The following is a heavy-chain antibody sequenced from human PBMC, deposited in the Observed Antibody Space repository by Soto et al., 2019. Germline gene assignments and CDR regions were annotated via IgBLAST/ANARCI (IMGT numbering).Heavy chain of an antibody. CDR1: GFTFSSYS. V-gene: IGHV3-21*01. J-gene: IGHJ4*02. D-gene: IGHD5-12*01. CDR3: ARGKAGGPDIVATFADFDY. CDR2: ISSSSSYI. Sequence: EVQLVESGGGLVKPGGSLRLSCAASGFTFSSYSMNWVRQAPGKGLEWVSPISSSSSYIYYADSVKGRFTISRDNAKNSLYLQMNSLRAEATAVYYCARGKAGGPDIVATFADFDYWGPGTLVTVSS.